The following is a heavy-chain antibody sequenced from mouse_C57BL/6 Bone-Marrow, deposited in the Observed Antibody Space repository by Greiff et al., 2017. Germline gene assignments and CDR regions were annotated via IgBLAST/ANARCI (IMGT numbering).Heavy chain of an antibody. CDR3: ARVDYYYGGYYFDY. D-gene: IGHD1-1*01. CDR2: INYDGSST. V-gene: IGHV5-16*01. J-gene: IGHJ2*01. CDR1: GFTFSDYY. Sequence: EVKLMESEGGLVQPGSSMKLSCTSSGFTFSDYYMAWVRQVPEKGLEWVANINYDGSSTYYLDSLKSRFIISRDNAKNILYLQMSSLKSEDTATYYCARVDYYYGGYYFDYWGQGTTLTVSS.